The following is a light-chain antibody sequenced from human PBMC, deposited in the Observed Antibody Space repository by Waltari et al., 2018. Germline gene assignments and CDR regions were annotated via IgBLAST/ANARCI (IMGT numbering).Light chain of an antibody. CDR3: SSHRSDFTVV. J-gene: IGLJ2*01. CDR2: DVT. CDR1: GNDLGRYDY. Sequence: HSALTQPASVSGSPGQSIPISCPGTGNDLGRYDYVSWYQQQPGEAPKLVIHDVTQRPSGIASRFSGSKSANTASLTISGLQAEDEADYYCSSHRSDFTVVFGGGTRVTVL. V-gene: IGLV2-14*01.